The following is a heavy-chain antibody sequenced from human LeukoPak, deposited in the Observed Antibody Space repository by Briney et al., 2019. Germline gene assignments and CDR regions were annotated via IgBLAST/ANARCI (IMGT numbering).Heavy chain of an antibody. V-gene: IGHV4-4*07. Sequence: PSETLSLTCTVSGGSISGYYWSWIRQPAGKGLEWIGRLYSSGSTNYNPSLKSRVTMSVDASQNQVSLKLSSETAADTAVYYCARVRAFKYNTGYSDYWGQGTLVTVSS. CDR2: LYSSGST. CDR3: ARVRAFKYNTGYSDY. J-gene: IGHJ4*02. D-gene: IGHD2-8*02. CDR1: GGSISGYY.